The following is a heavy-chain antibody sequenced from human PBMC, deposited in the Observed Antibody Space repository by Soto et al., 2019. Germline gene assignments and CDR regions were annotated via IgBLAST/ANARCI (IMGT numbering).Heavy chain of an antibody. CDR3: AREGATSLGAFDI. J-gene: IGHJ3*02. Sequence: PGGSLRLSCAASGFTFSSYSMNWVRQAPGKGLEWVSYISSSSSTIYYADSVKGRFTISRDNSKNTLYLQMNSLRAEDTAVYYCAREGATSLGAFDIWGQGTMVTVSS. V-gene: IGHV3-48*01. CDR2: ISSSSSTI. D-gene: IGHD1-26*01. CDR1: GFTFSSYS.